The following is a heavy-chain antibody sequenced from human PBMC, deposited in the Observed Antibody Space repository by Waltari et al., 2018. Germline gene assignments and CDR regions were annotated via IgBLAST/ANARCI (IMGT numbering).Heavy chain of an antibody. CDR3: ARAYYYGSGSYYWDAFDI. V-gene: IGHV4-38-2*01. J-gene: IGHJ3*02. D-gene: IGHD3-10*01. CDR2: IYHSGGT. CDR1: GYSISSGYY. Sequence: QVQLQESGPGLVKPSETLSLTCAVSGYSISSGYYWGWIRQPPGKGLEWIGSIYHSGGTYYNPSLKSRVTISVDTSKNQFSLKLSSVTAADTAVYYCARAYYYGSGSYYWDAFDIWGQGTMVTVSS.